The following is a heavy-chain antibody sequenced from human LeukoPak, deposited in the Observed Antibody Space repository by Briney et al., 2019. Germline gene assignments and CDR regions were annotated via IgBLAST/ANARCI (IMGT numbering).Heavy chain of an antibody. D-gene: IGHD6-13*01. V-gene: IGHV3-23*01. Sequence: GGSLRLSCAASGFTFSSYAMSWVRQAPGKGLEWVSGISGSGGSTYYADSVKGRFTISRDNSKNTPYLQMNSLRVEDTAVYYCAKKDSAAAYPSWGQGTLVTVSS. CDR3: AKKDSAAAYPS. J-gene: IGHJ5*02. CDR1: GFTFSSYA. CDR2: ISGSGGST.